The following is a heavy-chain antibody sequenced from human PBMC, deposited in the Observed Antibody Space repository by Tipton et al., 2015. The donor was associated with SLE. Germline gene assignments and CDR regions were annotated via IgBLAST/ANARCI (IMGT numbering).Heavy chain of an antibody. CDR2: FYTDGST. CDR3: ARAGGNSLALHV. Sequence: TLSLTCTVSGGSIGDNYWNWFRQSTGKGLEWVGRFYTDGSTRHKPSLESRLNPSFESRVTMSVDPSKNQFSLTLPSVTAADTAVYFCARAGGNSLALHVWGQGTMVTVSS. V-gene: IGHV4-4*07. D-gene: IGHD4-23*01. CDR1: GGSIGDNY. J-gene: IGHJ3*01.